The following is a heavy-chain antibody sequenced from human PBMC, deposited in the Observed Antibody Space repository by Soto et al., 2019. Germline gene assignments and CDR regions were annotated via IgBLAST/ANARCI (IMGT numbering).Heavy chain of an antibody. CDR3: VRDRAFSYAYDV. J-gene: IGHJ6*02. CDR2: FHYGGRT. D-gene: IGHD3-16*01. V-gene: IGHV4-28*03. Sequence: SETLSLTCAVSGYSISSGYYWGWIRQAPGKGLEWIGYFHYGGRTNYNPSLKSRVNISVDTAKNQFSLQLTSVTAADTALYFCVRDRAFSYAYDVWG. CDR1: GYSISSGYY.